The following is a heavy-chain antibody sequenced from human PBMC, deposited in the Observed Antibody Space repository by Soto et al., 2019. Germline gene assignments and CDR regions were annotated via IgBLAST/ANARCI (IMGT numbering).Heavy chain of an antibody. CDR1: GFTFSDYY. V-gene: IGHV3-11*06. CDR2: ISASGSHT. Sequence: QEQLVESGGGLVKPGGSLRLSCTASGFTFSDYYMTWVRQAPGKGLEWISYISASGSHTDYADSVKGRFTISRDNVNDSLFLQMNRLRAEDTAVYYCARDGFCGDTSCSTGWFDPWGQGTLVTVSS. J-gene: IGHJ5*02. D-gene: IGHD2-2*02. CDR3: ARDGFCGDTSCSTGWFDP.